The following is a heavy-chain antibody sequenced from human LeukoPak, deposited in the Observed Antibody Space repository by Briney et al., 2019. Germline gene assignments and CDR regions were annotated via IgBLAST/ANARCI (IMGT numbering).Heavy chain of an antibody. CDR3: AREVRLGYFDY. CDR2: INPSGGST. V-gene: IGHV1-46*01. CDR1: GYTFTSYY. J-gene: IGHJ4*02. Sequence: ASVKVSCKASGYTFTSYYMHWLRQAPGQGLEWMGIINPSGGSTSYAQKFQGRVTMTRDTSTSTVYMELSSLRSEDTAVYYCAREVRLGYFDYWGQGTLVTVSS. D-gene: IGHD4/OR15-4a*01.